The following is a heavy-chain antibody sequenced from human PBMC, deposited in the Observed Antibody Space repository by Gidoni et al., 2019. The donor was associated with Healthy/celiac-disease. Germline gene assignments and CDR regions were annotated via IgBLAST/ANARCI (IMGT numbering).Heavy chain of an antibody. Sequence: QVQLQQWGAGLLKPSETLSLTCAVYGGSFSGYYWSWIRQPPGKGLEWIGEINHSGSTNYNPYLKSRVTISVDTAKNQFSLKLSAVTAADTAVYYCVCGGQLVQRGENWFDPWGQGTLVTVSS. J-gene: IGHJ5*02. V-gene: IGHV4-34*01. CDR1: GGSFSGYY. CDR2: INHSGST. CDR3: VCGGQLVQRGENWFDP. D-gene: IGHD6-6*01.